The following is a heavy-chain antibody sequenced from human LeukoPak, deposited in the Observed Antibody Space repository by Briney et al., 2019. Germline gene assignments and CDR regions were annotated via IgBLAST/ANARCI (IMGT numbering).Heavy chain of an antibody. CDR2: IYTSGGT. D-gene: IGHD2-2*01. CDR1: GGSITSYF. J-gene: IGHJ4*02. CDR3: ARGRYCSSTSCYGPNFDS. V-gene: IGHV4-4*07. Sequence: PSETLSLTCTVSGGSITSYFWSWIRQPAGKGLEWIGRIYTSGGTNYNPSLKSRVTMSVDTSKNQFSPKLSSVTAADTAVYYCARGRYCSSTSCYGPNFDSWGQGTLVTVSS.